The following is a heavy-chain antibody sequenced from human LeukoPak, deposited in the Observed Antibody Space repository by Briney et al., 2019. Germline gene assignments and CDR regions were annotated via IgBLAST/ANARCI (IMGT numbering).Heavy chain of an antibody. Sequence: PGGSLRLSCAASGFTVSSNYMSWVRQAPGKGLEWVSYISTSSSTIYYADSVKGRFTISRDNAKNSLYLQMNSLRAEDTAVYYCARDLAKYSSGWFFGWATLYFDYWGQGTLVTVSS. CDR3: ARDLAKYSSGWFFGWATLYFDY. J-gene: IGHJ4*02. V-gene: IGHV3-48*04. D-gene: IGHD6-19*01. CDR2: ISTSSSTI. CDR1: GFTVSSNY.